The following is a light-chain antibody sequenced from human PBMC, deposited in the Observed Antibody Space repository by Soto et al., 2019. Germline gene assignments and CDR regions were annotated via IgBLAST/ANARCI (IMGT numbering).Light chain of an antibody. CDR2: TAS. CDR1: QSINTY. V-gene: IGKV1-39*01. CDR3: QQTYSRPS. J-gene: IGKJ2*01. Sequence: DIQRTQSPSSLSASVGDTVTITFRASQSINTYLSWYQQKPGQAPNLLISTASSLQGWVRSRFNVSGFRTDFTLTITSLQPEDFATYFCQQTYSRPSFGQGPRLEI.